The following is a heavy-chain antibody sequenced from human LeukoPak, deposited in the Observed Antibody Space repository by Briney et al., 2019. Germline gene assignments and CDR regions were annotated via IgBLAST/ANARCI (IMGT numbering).Heavy chain of an antibody. J-gene: IGHJ6*04. D-gene: IGHD6-13*01. Sequence: GGSLRLSCAASGFTFSSYSMNWVRQAPGKGLEWVSSISSSSYIYYADSVKGRFTISRDNAKNSLYLQMNSLRAEDTAVYYCARVSVAAAGTDYYYYYGMDVWGKGTTVTVSS. CDR2: ISSSSYI. CDR3: ARVSVAAAGTDYYYYYGMDV. V-gene: IGHV3-21*01. CDR1: GFTFSSYS.